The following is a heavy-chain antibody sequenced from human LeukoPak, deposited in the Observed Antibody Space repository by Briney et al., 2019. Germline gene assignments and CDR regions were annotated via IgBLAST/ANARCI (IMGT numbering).Heavy chain of an antibody. J-gene: IGHJ4*02. D-gene: IGHD6-19*01. CDR1: GGSISSGGYS. V-gene: IGHV4-30-2*01. CDR3: ARLPYSSGWEIDY. Sequence: SETLSLTCAVSGGSISSGGYSWSWIRQPPGKGLEWIGYIYHSGSTYYNPSLKSRVTISVDTSKNQFSLKLSSVTAADTAVYYCARLPYSSGWEIDYWGQGTLVTVSS. CDR2: IYHSGST.